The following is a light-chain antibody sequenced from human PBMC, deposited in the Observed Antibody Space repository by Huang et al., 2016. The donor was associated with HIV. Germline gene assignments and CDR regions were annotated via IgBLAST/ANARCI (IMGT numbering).Light chain of an antibody. CDR2: DAS. CDR1: QSVSSY. J-gene: IGKJ2*01. Sequence: EIVLTQSPATLSLSPGERATLSCRASQSVSSYLAWYQQKPGQAPRLLIYDASNRSTGIPARVSGGGSGTDFTLTSSSLEPEDVAVYYCQQRSNWPWRTFGQGTKLEIK. V-gene: IGKV3-11*01. CDR3: QQRSNWPWRT.